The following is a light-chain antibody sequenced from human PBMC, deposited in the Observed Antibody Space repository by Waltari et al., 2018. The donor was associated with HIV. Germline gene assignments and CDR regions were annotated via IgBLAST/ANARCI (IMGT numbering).Light chain of an antibody. J-gene: IGLJ3*02. CDR1: SSHIGNNY. Sequence: QSVLTQPPSVSAAPGQKVTISCSGSSSHIGNNYVSWYQQPPGTAPKLLIYDNNKRPSGIPDRFSGSKSGTSATLGITGLQTGDEADYYCGTWDSSLSAWVFGGGTKLTVL. V-gene: IGLV1-51*01. CDR3: GTWDSSLSAWV. CDR2: DNN.